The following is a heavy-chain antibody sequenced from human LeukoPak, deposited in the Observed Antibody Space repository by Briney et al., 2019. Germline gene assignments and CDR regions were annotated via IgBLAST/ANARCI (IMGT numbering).Heavy chain of an antibody. J-gene: IGHJ3*02. CDR3: ARWYYYDSSGYLHDAFDI. CDR2: IYSGGST. D-gene: IGHD3-22*01. Sequence: GGSLRLSCAASGFTASSNYMSWVRQAPGKGLEWVSVIYSGGSTYYADSVKGRFTISRDNSKNTLYLQMNSLRAEDTAVYYCARWYYYDSSGYLHDAFDIWGQGTMVTVSS. CDR1: GFTASSNY. V-gene: IGHV3-66*02.